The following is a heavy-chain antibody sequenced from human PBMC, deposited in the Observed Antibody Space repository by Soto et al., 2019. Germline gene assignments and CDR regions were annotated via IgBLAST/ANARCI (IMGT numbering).Heavy chain of an antibody. CDR3: AKGYCSSTSCLYNWFDP. V-gene: IGHV4-39*01. CDR2: IYYSGST. Sequence: NPSETLSLTCTVSGGSISSSSYYWGWIRQPPGKGLEWIGSIYYSGSTYYNPSLKSRVTISVDTSKNQFSLKLSSVTAADTAVYYCAKGYCSSTSCLYNWFDPWGQGTLVTVSS. D-gene: IGHD2-2*01. J-gene: IGHJ5*02. CDR1: GGSISSSSYY.